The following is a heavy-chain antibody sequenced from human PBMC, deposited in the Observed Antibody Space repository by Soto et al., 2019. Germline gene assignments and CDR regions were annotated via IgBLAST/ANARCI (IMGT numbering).Heavy chain of an antibody. CDR1: GGSISSGVYY. Sequence: SETLSLTCNVSGGSISSGVYYWSWIRQHPGKGLEWIGYIYYSGSTYYNPSLKSRVTISVDTSKNQFSLELSPVTAADTAVYYCAIVPDSRCFDYWGQGTLVTVSS. CDR2: IYYSGST. V-gene: IGHV4-31*03. CDR3: AIVPDSRCFDY. D-gene: IGHD3-3*01. J-gene: IGHJ4*02.